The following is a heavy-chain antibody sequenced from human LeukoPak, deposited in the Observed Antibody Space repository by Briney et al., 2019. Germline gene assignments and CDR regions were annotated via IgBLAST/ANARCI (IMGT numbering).Heavy chain of an antibody. CDR2: ISSSSSYI. J-gene: IGHJ4*02. D-gene: IGHD3-9*01. CDR1: GFTFSSYS. Sequence: PGGSLRLSCAASGFTFSSYSMNWVRQAPGKGLEWVSSISSSSSYIYYADSVKGRFTISRDNAKNSLYLQMNSQRAEDTAVYYCASETYYDILTGYYSDYWGQGTLVTVSS. CDR3: ASETYYDILTGYYSDY. V-gene: IGHV3-21*01.